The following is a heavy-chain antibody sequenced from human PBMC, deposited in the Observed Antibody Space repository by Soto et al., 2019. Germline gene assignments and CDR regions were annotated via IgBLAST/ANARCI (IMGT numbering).Heavy chain of an antibody. CDR3: ARRSIAAAPYYYYYGMDV. CDR1: GYTFTSYD. J-gene: IGHJ6*02. CDR2: MNPNSGNT. D-gene: IGHD6-13*01. Sequence: ASVKVSCKASGYTFTSYDINWVRQATGQGLEWMGWMNPNSGNTGYAQKFQGRVTMTRNTSISTAYMELSSLRSEDTALYYCARRSIAAAPYYYYYGMDVWGQGTTVTVSS. V-gene: IGHV1-8*01.